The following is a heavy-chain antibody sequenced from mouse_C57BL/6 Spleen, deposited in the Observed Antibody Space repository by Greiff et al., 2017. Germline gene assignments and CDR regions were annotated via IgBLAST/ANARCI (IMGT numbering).Heavy chain of an antibody. D-gene: IGHD1-1*01. CDR1: GYTFTSYW. Sequence: QVQLQQPGAELVKPGASVKMSCKASGYTFTSYWLTWVKQRPGHGLEWIGDIYPGSGSTNYNEKFKSKATLTVDTSSSTAYMQLSSLTSEDSAVYYCARGTTVVDWDFEVWGTGTTVTVSA. J-gene: IGHJ1*03. CDR2: IYPGSGST. V-gene: IGHV1-55*01. CDR3: ARGTTVVDWDFEV.